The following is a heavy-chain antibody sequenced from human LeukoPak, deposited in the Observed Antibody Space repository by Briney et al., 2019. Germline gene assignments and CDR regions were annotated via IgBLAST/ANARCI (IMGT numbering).Heavy chain of an antibody. Sequence: AGGSLRLSCAASGFTFSSYSMNWVRQAPGKGLEWVSYISSSSSTIYYADSVKGRFTISRDSAKKSLYLQMNSLTVEDTAVYYCARGRKRWLLYYFDYWGQGTLVTVSS. CDR2: ISSSSSTI. V-gene: IGHV3-48*01. CDR3: ARGRKRWLLYYFDY. CDR1: GFTFSSYS. D-gene: IGHD5-12*01. J-gene: IGHJ4*02.